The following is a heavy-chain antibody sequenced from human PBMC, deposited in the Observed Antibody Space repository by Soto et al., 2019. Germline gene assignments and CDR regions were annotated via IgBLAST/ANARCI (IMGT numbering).Heavy chain of an antibody. V-gene: IGHV3-49*04. Sequence: GGSLRLACTASGFTFGYYAMSWVRQSPGKGLEWVGFIRSKAYGGTTEYAASVKGRFTISRDDSKSIAYLQMNSLKTEDTAVYYCTRDREGIAAAEPDYSGQGTLVNVHS. J-gene: IGHJ4*02. CDR1: GFTFGYYA. CDR3: TRDREGIAAAEPDY. CDR2: IRSKAYGGTT. D-gene: IGHD6-13*01.